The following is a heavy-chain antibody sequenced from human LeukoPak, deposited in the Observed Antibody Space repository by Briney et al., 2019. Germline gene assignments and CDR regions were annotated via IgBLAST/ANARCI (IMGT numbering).Heavy chain of an antibody. CDR1: GFTFSSYG. CDR3: AKEGDILTGYYDY. D-gene: IGHD3-9*01. CDR2: ISYDGSNK. J-gene: IGHJ4*02. Sequence: GGSLRLSCAASGFTFSSYGMHWVHQAPGKGLEWVAVISYDGSNKYYADSVKGRFTISGDNSKNTLYLQMNSLRAEDTAVYYCAKEGDILTGYYDYWGQGTLVTVSS. V-gene: IGHV3-30*18.